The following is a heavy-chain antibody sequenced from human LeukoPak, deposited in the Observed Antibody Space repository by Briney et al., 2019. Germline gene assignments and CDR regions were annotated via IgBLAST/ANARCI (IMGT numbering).Heavy chain of an antibody. CDR1: GFAFDDFA. Sequence: GGSLRLSCTTSGFAFDDFAMSWVRQPAGKGLEWVGFIRRRAYGGAAEYATSVKGRFIISRDDSKGIAYLQMNSLKTEDTAVYYCSRNGLVDFDYWGQGSRVIVSP. CDR3: SRNGLVDFDY. J-gene: IGHJ4*02. CDR2: IRRRAYGGAA. V-gene: IGHV3-49*04.